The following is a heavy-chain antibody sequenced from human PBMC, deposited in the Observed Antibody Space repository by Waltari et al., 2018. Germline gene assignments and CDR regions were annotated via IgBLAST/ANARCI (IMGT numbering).Heavy chain of an antibody. CDR1: GLTFSNYN. D-gene: IGHD7-27*01. Sequence: EEQLVESGGGLVKPGGSLRLSCAGSGLTFSNYNMNWVRQAPGKGLEWVSSISTTSTYTHYADSVKCRFTISRDNAKNSLFLQMNSLTTEDTAVYYCATGGWGFYFDYWGQGTLLTVSS. CDR3: ATGGWGFYFDY. CDR2: ISTTSTYT. V-gene: IGHV3-21*01. J-gene: IGHJ4*02.